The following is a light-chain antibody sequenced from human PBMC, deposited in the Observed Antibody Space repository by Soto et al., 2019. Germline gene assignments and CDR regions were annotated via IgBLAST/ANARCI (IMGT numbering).Light chain of an antibody. CDR2: VNSDGRY. V-gene: IGLV4-69*02. CDR1: SGHSSYA. J-gene: IGLJ2*01. CDR3: QTWGTGIRV. Sequence: QLVLTQSPSASASLGASVKLTCTLSSGHSSYAIAWHQQQPEKGPRYLLKVNSDGRYSKGDGIPDRFSGSSSGAERYLTISGLQSEDEADYYCQTWGTGIRVFGGGTKLTVL.